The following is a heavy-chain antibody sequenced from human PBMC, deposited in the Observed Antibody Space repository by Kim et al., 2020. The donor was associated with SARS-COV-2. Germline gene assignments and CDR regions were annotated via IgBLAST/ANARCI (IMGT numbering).Heavy chain of an antibody. CDR2: SRHRPRNYTT. CDR3: VRGHKSFDL. Sequence: GGSLRLSCAASGFTLSDYFMDWVRQVPGKGLEWIGRSRHRPRNYTTEYAASVQGRFTVSRDDSKTSLHPLMTSLGTEDTAVYYCVRGHKSFDLWGQGTLVTVFS. CDR1: GFTLSDYF. J-gene: IGHJ5*02. V-gene: IGHV3-72*01.